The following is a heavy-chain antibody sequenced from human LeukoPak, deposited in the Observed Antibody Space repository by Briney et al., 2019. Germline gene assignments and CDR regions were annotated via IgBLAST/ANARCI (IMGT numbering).Heavy chain of an antibody. CDR2: ISSNGGST. V-gene: IGHV3-64D*06. CDR1: GFTFSSYA. CDR3: VKDANYDYVWGSYRSLGY. D-gene: IGHD3-16*02. J-gene: IGHJ4*02. Sequence: GGSLRLSCSASGFTFSSYAMHWVRQAPGKGPEYVSAISSNGGSTYYADSVKGRFTISRDNSKNTLYLQMSSLRAEDTAVYYCVKDANYDYVWGSYRSLGYWGQGTLVTVSS.